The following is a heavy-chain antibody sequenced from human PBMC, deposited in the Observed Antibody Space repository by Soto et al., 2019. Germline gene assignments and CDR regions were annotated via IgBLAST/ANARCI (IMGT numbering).Heavy chain of an antibody. J-gene: IGHJ6*02. D-gene: IGHD6-13*01. V-gene: IGHV3-21*01. CDR2: ISSRSTYI. Sequence: GGSLRLSCAASGFTFSKYSVNWVRQAPGKGLEWVSSISSRSTYIFYADSVKGRFTISRDNAKNSLYLQMNSLRAKDTGVYYCARPRLPAAGDYYYYYGMDVWGQGTTVTVSS. CDR3: ARPRLPAAGDYYYYYGMDV. CDR1: GFTFSKYS.